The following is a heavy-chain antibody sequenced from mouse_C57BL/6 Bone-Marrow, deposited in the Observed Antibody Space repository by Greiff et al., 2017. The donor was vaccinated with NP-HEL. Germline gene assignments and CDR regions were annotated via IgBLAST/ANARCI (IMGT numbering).Heavy chain of an antibody. CDR1: GYSITSGYY. D-gene: IGHD2-3*01. CDR2: ISYDGSN. CDR3: ARGDGYYEGLFAY. Sequence: ESGPGLVKPSQSLSLTCSVTGYSITSGYYWNWIRQFPGNKLEWMGYISYDGSNNYNPSLKNRISITRDTSKNQFFLKLNSVTTEDTATYYCARGDGYYEGLFAYWGQGTLVTVSA. J-gene: IGHJ3*01. V-gene: IGHV3-6*01.